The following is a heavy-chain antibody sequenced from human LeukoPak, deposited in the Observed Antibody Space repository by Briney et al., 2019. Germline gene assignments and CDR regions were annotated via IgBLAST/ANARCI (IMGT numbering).Heavy chain of an antibody. J-gene: IGHJ1*01. CDR3: AKDRVAAGSPPAEYFQH. D-gene: IGHD6-13*01. CDR2: ISGSGGST. V-gene: IGHV3-23*01. CDR1: GFTFSSYA. Sequence: PGGSLRLSCAASGFTFSSYAMSWVRQAPGKGLEWVSAISGSGGSTYYADSVKGRFTISRDNSKNTLYLQMNSLRAEDTAVYYCAKDRVAAGSPPAEYFQHWGQGTLVTVSS.